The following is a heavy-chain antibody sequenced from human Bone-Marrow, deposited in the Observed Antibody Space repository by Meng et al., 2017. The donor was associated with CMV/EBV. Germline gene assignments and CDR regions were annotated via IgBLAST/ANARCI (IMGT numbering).Heavy chain of an antibody. CDR1: GFTFSSYW. CDR3: ARPYGTRTFPYCFGELLALFLT. Sequence: GESLKISCAASGFTFSSYWMSWVRQAPGKGLEWVANIKQDGSEKYYVDSVKGRFTISRDNAKNSLYLQMNSLRAEDTADYYCARPYGTRTFPYCFGELLALFLTWGQGTLVTVSS. V-gene: IGHV3-7*01. D-gene: IGHD3-10*01. CDR2: IKQDGSEK. J-gene: IGHJ5*02.